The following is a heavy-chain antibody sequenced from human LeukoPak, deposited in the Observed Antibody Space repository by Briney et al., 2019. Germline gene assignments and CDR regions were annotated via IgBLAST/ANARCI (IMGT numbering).Heavy chain of an antibody. J-gene: IGHJ4*02. CDR1: GFTFSSYG. Sequence: PGRSLRLSCAASGFTFSSYGMHWVRQAPGKGLEWVAFIRYDGSNKYYADSVKGRFTISRDNSKNTLYLQMNSLRAEDTAVYYCAKDLDYYGSGTYPTGYWGQGTLVTVSS. V-gene: IGHV3-30*02. D-gene: IGHD3-10*01. CDR3: AKDLDYYGSGTYPTGY. CDR2: IRYDGSNK.